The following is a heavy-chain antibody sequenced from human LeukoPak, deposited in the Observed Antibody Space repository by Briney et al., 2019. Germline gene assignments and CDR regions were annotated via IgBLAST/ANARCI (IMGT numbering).Heavy chain of an antibody. D-gene: IGHD1/OR15-1a*01. CDR3: TRGNNYGGDY. J-gene: IGHJ4*02. CDR1: GFTFSNYW. V-gene: IGHV3-74*01. CDR2: ISPDESST. Sequence: GGSLRLSCAASGFTFSNYWMYCVRHAPGKGLVWVSRISPDESSTNYADSVKGRFTISRDNAKNTLYLQMNSLREEDAAVYYCTRGNNYGGDYWGQGTLVTVSS.